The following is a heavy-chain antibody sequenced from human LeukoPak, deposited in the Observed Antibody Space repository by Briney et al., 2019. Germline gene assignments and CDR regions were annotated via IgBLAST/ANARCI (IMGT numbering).Heavy chain of an antibody. V-gene: IGHV4-31*03. J-gene: IGHJ4*02. Sequence: PSETLSLTCTVSGGSISGGGYYWSWICQHPGKGLEWIGYIYYSGSTYYNPSLKSRVTISVDTSKNQFSLKLSSVTAADTAVYYCARGSDSSGYYRHTFDYWGQGTLVTVSS. CDR3: ARGSDSSGYYRHTFDY. CDR1: GGSISGGGYY. D-gene: IGHD3-22*01. CDR2: IYYSGST.